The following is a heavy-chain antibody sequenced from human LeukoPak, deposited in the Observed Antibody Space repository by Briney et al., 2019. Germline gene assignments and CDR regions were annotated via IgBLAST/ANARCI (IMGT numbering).Heavy chain of an antibody. J-gene: IGHJ2*01. D-gene: IGHD2-2*01. CDR1: GGSISSYY. V-gene: IGHV4-4*07. CDR2: IYTSGST. CDR3: ARAPGYCSSTSCHKYWYFDL. Sequence: TSETLSLTCTVSGGSISSYYWSWIRQPAGKGLEWIGRIYTSGSTNYNPSLKSRVTMSVDTSKNQFSLKLSSETAADTAVYYCARAPGYCSSTSCHKYWYFDLWGRGTLVTVSS.